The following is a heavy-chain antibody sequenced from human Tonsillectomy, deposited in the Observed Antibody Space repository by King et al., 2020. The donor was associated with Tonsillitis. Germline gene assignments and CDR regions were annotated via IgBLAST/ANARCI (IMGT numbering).Heavy chain of an antibody. CDR2: ISGSGGST. J-gene: IGHJ4*02. D-gene: IGHD3-10*01. CDR3: ANKAGYYGSGSYYKDY. V-gene: IGHV3-23*04. Sequence: VQLVESGGGLVQPGGSLRLSCAASGFTFSSYAMSWVRQAPGKGLEWVSAISGSGGSTYYADSVKGRVTISRDNSKNTLYLQMNSLRAEDTAVYYCANKAGYYGSGSYYKDYWGQGTLVTVSS. CDR1: GFTFSSYA.